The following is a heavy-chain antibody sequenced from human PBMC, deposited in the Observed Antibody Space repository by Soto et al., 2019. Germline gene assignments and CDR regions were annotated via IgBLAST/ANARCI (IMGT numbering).Heavy chain of an antibody. V-gene: IGHV1-69*08. J-gene: IGHJ4*02. CDR2: IIPILGIA. Sequence: QVQLVQSGAEVKKPGSSVKVSCKASGGTFSSYTISWVLQAPGQGLEWMGRIIPILGIANYAQKFQGRVTITADKSTSTAYMELSSLRSEDTAVYYCAREEYYYGSGSFFTGWGQGTLVTVSS. CDR1: GGTFSSYT. CDR3: AREEYYYGSGSFFTG. D-gene: IGHD3-10*01.